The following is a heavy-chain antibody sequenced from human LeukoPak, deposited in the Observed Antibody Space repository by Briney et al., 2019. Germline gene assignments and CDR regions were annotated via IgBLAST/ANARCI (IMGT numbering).Heavy chain of an antibody. CDR1: GFTFSSYS. CDR2: ISSSSSYI. J-gene: IGHJ4*02. V-gene: IGHV3-21*01. CDR3: ARVKLSSQDYYFDY. Sequence: KSGGPLRLSCAASGFTFSSYSMNWVRQAPGKGLEWVSSISSSSSYIYYADSVRGRFTISRDNAKNSLYLQMNSLRAEDTAVYYCARVKLSSQDYYFDYWGQGTLVTVSS. D-gene: IGHD3-16*02.